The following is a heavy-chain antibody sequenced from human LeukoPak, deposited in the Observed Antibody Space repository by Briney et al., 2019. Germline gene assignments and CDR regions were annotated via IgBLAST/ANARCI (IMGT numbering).Heavy chain of an antibody. V-gene: IGHV3-9*01. J-gene: IGHJ4*02. Sequence: PEGSLRLSCAASGFTFDDYAMHWVRQAPGKGLEWVSGISWDSGSIGYADSVKGRFTISRDNAKNSLYLQMNSLRAEDTALYYCAKGLYDSIDYWGQGTLVTVSS. CDR2: ISWDSGSI. CDR3: AKGLYDSIDY. CDR1: GFTFDDYA. D-gene: IGHD3-22*01.